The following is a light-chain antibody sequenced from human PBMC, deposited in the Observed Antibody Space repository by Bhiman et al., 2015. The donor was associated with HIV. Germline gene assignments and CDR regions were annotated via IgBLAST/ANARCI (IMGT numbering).Light chain of an antibody. J-gene: IGLJ1*01. CDR1: SSDVGSYNR. V-gene: IGLV2-18*02. CDR3: SSYTTSNTYV. CDR2: EVS. Sequence: QSALTQPPSASGSPGQSVTISCTGTSSDVGSYNRVSWYQQPPGKAPKLMIYEVSKRPSGVPDRFSGSKSGNTASLTISGLQAEDEADYYCSSYTTSNTYVFGGGTTVTVL.